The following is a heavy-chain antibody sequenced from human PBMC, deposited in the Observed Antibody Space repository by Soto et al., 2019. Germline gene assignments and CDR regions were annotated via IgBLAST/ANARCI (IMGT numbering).Heavy chain of an antibody. CDR2: IYYSGST. CDR1: GGSISSGGYY. CDR3: ATQNKIRSPIGY. J-gene: IGHJ4*02. V-gene: IGHV4-31*03. D-gene: IGHD3-22*01. Sequence: PSETLSLTCTVSGGSISSGGYYWSWIRQHPGKGLEWIGYIYYSGSTYYNPSLKSRVTISVDTSKNQFSLKLSSVTAADTAVYYCATQNKIRSPIGYWGQGTLVTVSS.